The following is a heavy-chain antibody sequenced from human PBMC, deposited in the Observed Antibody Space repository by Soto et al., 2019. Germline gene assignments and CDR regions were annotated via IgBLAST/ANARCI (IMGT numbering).Heavy chain of an antibody. J-gene: IGHJ4*02. CDR3: ASTNPYYDSSGYCLDY. D-gene: IGHD3-22*01. CDR2: IYYSGST. V-gene: IGHV4-30-4*01. Sequence: QVQLQESGPGLVKPSQTLSLTCTVSGGSISSGDYYWSWIRQPPGKGLEWIGYIYYSGSTYYNPSLKSRVTISVDTSKNQFSLKLSSVTAADTAVYYCASTNPYYDSSGYCLDYWGQGTLVTVSS. CDR1: GGSISSGDYY.